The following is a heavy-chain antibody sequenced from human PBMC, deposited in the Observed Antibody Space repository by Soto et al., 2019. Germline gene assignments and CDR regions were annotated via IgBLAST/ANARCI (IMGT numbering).Heavy chain of an antibody. V-gene: IGHV3-30*18. J-gene: IGHJ3*02. CDR2: ISYDGSNK. CDR3: AKDLPSGDYLDAFDI. Sequence: GGSLRLSCAASGFTFSSYGMHWVRQAPGKGLEWVAVISYDGSNKYYADSVKGRFTISRDNSKNTLYLQMNSLRAEDTAVYYCAKDLPSGDYLDAFDIWGQGTMVTVSS. D-gene: IGHD3-10*01. CDR1: GFTFSSYG.